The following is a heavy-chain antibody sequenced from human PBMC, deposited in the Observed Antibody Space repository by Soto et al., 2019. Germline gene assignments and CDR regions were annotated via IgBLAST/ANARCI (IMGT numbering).Heavy chain of an antibody. CDR3: ARGSSYCGGDCYPYYFDY. D-gene: IGHD2-21*02. CDR2: IIPILGIA. CDR1: GGTFSSYT. Sequence: QVQLVQSGAEVKKPGSSVKVSCKASGGTFSSYTISWVRQAPGQGLEWMGRIIPILGIANYAQKFQGRVTITADKSTSTAYMELSSLRSEDTAVYYCARGSSYCGGDCYPYYFDYWGQGTLVTVSS. V-gene: IGHV1-69*02. J-gene: IGHJ4*02.